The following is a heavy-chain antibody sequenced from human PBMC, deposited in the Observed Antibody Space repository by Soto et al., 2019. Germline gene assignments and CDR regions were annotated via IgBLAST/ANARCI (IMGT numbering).Heavy chain of an antibody. CDR1: GYSFTSYW. CDR2: IYPGDSDT. J-gene: IGHJ6*02. V-gene: IGHV5-51*01. CDR3: ARLQGSLAAADYGMDV. D-gene: IGHD6-13*01. Sequence: PGESLKISCKGSGYSFTSYWIGWVRQMPGKGLEWMGIIYPGDSDTRYSPSFQGQVTISADKSISTAYLQWSSLKASDTAMYYCARLQGSLAAADYGMDVWGQGTTVTVSS.